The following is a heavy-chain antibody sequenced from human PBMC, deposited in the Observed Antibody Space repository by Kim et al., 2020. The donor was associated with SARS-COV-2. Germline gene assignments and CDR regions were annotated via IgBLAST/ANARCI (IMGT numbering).Heavy chain of an antibody. Sequence: GGSLRLSCAASGFTFSSYSMNWVRQAPGKGLEWVSYISSSSSTIYYADSVKGRFTISRDNAKNSLYLQMNSLRDEDTAVYYCARDGAPDYCSGGSCYSFSRRSDVWGQGTTVTVSS. J-gene: IGHJ6*02. CDR1: GFTFSSYS. CDR2: ISSSSSTI. CDR3: ARDGAPDYCSGGSCYSFSRRSDV. V-gene: IGHV3-48*02. D-gene: IGHD2-15*01.